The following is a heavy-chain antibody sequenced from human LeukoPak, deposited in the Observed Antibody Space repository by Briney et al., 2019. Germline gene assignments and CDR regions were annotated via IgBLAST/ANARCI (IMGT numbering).Heavy chain of an antibody. V-gene: IGHV3-72*01. CDR3: ARDVYGMDV. CDR1: GFTFSDHY. Sequence: GGSLRLSCAASGFTFSDHYMDWVRQAPGKGLEWVGRTRNKANSYTTEYAASVKGRFTISRDDSKNSLYLQMNSLKTEDTAVYCCARDVYGMDVWGQGTTVTVSS. J-gene: IGHJ6*02. CDR2: TRNKANSYTT.